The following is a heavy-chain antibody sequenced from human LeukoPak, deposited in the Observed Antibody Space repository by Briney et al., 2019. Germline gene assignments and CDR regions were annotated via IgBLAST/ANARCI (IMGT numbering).Heavy chain of an antibody. CDR1: GGSFSSEA. CDR2: IIPIFGTA. V-gene: IGHV1-69*05. Sequence: SVKVSCKAFGGSFSSEAISEVRQAPGQGLEWMGGIIPIFGTANYAQKFQGRVTITTDESTSTAYMEVSSLRSEDAAVYYCGRKAGDCGGGSCYSIDYWGQGTLVTVSP. J-gene: IGHJ4*02. D-gene: IGHD2-15*01. CDR3: GRKAGDCGGGSCYSIDY.